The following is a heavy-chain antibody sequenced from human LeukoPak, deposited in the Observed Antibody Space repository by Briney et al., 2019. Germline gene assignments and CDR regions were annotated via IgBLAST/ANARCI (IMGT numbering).Heavy chain of an antibody. J-gene: IGHJ4*02. CDR1: GFTFSTQW. V-gene: IGHV3-7*01. CDR2: IKQDGSEK. CDR3: VRGRGWYFDY. Sequence: GGSLRLSCAASGFTFSTQWISWVRQAPGKGLEWVAIIKQDGSEKYYVDSVKGRFTISRDNAKKSLYLQMNSLRTEDTAVYYCVRGRGWYFDYWGQGILVTVSS. D-gene: IGHD3-10*01.